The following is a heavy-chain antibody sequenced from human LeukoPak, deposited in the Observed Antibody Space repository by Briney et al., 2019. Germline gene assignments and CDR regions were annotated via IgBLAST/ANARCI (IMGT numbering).Heavy chain of an antibody. CDR3: AELGITMIGGV. J-gene: IGHJ6*04. V-gene: IGHV3-48*03. Sequence: PGGSLRLSCAASGFTFSSYEMNWVRQAPGKGLEWVSYISSSGSTIYYADSVKGRFTISRDNAKNSLYLQMNSLRAENTAVYYCAELGITMIGGVWGKGTTVTIPS. CDR2: ISSSGSTI. D-gene: IGHD3-10*02. CDR1: GFTFSSYE.